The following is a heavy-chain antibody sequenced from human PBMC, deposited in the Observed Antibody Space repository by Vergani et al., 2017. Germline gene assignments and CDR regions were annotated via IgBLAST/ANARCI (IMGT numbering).Heavy chain of an antibody. J-gene: IGHJ5*02. CDR1: GFTSSYYG. CDR3: AKVKRLGYSSSRYNWFDP. CDR2: ISYDGTQK. V-gene: IGHV3-30*18. D-gene: IGHD6-13*01. Sequence: QVHLVESGGGVVQPGRSLRLSCVVSGFTSSYYGMHWVRQAPGKGLEWVAVISYDGTQKYYADSVKGRFTISRDNSKNTLYLQMNSLRAEDTAVYYCAKVKRLGYSSSRYNWFDPWGQGTLVTVSS.